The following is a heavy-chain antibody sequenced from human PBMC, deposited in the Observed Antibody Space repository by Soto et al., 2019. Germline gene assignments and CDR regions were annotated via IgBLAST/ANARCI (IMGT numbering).Heavy chain of an antibody. CDR1: GYSFTSYW. CDR3: ARYTYYDFWSGYSKSNWFDP. J-gene: IGHJ5*02. CDR2: IDPSDSYT. D-gene: IGHD3-3*01. V-gene: IGHV5-10-1*01. Sequence: PGESLKISCKGSGYSFTSYWISWVRQMPGKGLEWMGRIDPSDSYTNYSPSFQGHVTISADKSISTAYLQWSSLKASDTAMYYCARYTYYDFWSGYSKSNWFDPWGQGTLVT.